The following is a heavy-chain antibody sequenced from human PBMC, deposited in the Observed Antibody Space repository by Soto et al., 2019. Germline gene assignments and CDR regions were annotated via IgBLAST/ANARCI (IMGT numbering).Heavy chain of an antibody. CDR1: GGSISPSSYY. V-gene: IGHV4-39*07. D-gene: IGHD6-13*01. J-gene: IGHJ4*02. CDR3: ARAGSGSWYVGFNY. Sequence: SETLSLTCTVSGGSISPSSYYWGWIRPPPGKGLEWIGSIYYSGSTNYNPSLKSRVTISLDTSKNQFSLMLSSVTAADTAVYYCARAGSGSWYVGFNYWGQGTLVTVSS. CDR2: IYYSGST.